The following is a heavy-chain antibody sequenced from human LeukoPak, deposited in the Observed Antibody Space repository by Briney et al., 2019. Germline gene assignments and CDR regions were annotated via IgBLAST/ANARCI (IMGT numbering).Heavy chain of an antibody. CDR1: GYTFATYG. Sequence: ASVKVSCKASGYTFATYGITWVRQAPGQGLEWMGWVNPSSGKTNYAQKFQGRVTMTRNTSINTAYMELNSLRSDDTAVYYCAKPGVAGHFDYWGQGTLVTVSS. V-gene: IGHV1-8*02. CDR3: AKPGVAGHFDY. CDR2: VNPSSGKT. J-gene: IGHJ4*02. D-gene: IGHD6-19*01.